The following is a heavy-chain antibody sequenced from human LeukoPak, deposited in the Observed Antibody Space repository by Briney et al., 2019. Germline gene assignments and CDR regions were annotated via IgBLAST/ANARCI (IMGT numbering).Heavy chain of an antibody. V-gene: IGHV1-18*01. CDR2: ISTYNGNT. Sequence: GASVKVSCKASGYTFTKYGITWVRQAPGQGFEWMGWISTYNGNTNYAQKLQGRVTMTTDTSTSTAYMELRSLISDDAAVYYCARGDDYGDYWGLYWGQGTLVTVSS. J-gene: IGHJ4*02. CDR3: ARGDDYGDYWGLY. D-gene: IGHD4-17*01. CDR1: GYTFTKYG.